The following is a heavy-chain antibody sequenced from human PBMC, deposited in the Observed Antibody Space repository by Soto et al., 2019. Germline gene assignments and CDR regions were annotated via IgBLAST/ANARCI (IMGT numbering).Heavy chain of an antibody. CDR2: ISSSSTYI. J-gene: IGHJ5*02. D-gene: IGHD3-3*01. Sequence: AESLRLSCAASGGAFSSYGMNWVRQAPGKGLEWVASISSSSTYIYYADSVKGRFTIFRDNAKNSVFLQMQRLRYEDTGVYFCERLRTTSGLFGPASWGKGPPVTAPQ. CDR1: GGAFSSYG. CDR3: ERLRTTSGLFGPAS. V-gene: IGHV3-21*01.